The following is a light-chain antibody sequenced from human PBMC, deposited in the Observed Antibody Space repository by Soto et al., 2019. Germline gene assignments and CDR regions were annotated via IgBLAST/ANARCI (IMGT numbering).Light chain of an antibody. CDR1: QSFRGL. CDR2: GAS. Sequence: EVVLTQSPVTLALSPGERATLSCRASQSFRGLLAWYQQKPGQAPRLLIYGASTRATGIPARFSGRGSGTEFTLTISSLQSEDFAVYYCQQYNDWPITFGPGTKVDIK. V-gene: IGKV3-15*01. CDR3: QQYNDWPIT. J-gene: IGKJ3*01.